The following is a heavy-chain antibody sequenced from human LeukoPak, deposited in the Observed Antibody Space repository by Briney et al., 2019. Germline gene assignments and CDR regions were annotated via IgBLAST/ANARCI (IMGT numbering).Heavy chain of an antibody. CDR3: ARDFAYDSSGYYWGTKPALPYDF. CDR1: GFTFSSYS. J-gene: IGHJ4*02. D-gene: IGHD3-22*01. Sequence: GGSLRLSCAASGFTFSSYSMNWVRQAPGKGLEWVSYISSSSSTIYYADSVKGRFTISRDNAKNSLYLQMNSLRAEDTAVYYCARDFAYDSSGYYWGTKPALPYDFWGQGTLVTVSS. CDR2: ISSSSSTI. V-gene: IGHV3-48*01.